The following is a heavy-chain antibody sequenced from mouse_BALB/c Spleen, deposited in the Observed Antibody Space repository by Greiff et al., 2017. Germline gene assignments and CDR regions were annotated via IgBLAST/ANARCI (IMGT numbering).Heavy chain of an antibody. J-gene: IGHJ4*01. CDR1: GFTFTDYY. Sequence: EVKLMESGGGLVQPGGSLRLSCATSGFTFTDYYMSWVRQPPGKALEWLGFIRNKANGYTTEYSASVKGRFTISRDNSQSILYLQMNTLRAEDSATYYCARDGNYCMDYWGQGTSVTVSS. D-gene: IGHD2-1*01. CDR2: IRNKANGYTT. V-gene: IGHV7-3*02. CDR3: ARDGNYCMDY.